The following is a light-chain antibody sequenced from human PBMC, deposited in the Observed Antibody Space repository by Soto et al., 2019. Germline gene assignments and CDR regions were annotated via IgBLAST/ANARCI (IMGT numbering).Light chain of an antibody. CDR2: DNN. V-gene: IGLV1-51*01. CDR3: GTWDSSLRVYV. J-gene: IGLJ1*01. CDR1: SSNIGTNY. Sequence: QSVLTQPPSASGTPGQRVTISCSGSSSNIGTNYVYWYQQLPGTAPKPLIFDNNKRPSGIPDRFSGSKSGTSATLGITGLQTGDEADYYCGTWDSSLRVYVFGTGTNVTVL.